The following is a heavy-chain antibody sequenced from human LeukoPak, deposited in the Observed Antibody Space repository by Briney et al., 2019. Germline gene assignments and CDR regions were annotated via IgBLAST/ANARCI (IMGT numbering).Heavy chain of an antibody. Sequence: GESLKISFQGSGSRFTTYWIGWVRQMPGKGLEWMGIIYSGDSETRYSPSFQGQVTISVDKSTTTAYLQWTSLKASDTAKYYCATTLYSGIYGDAFDIWGQGTMVTVSS. CDR3: ATTLYSGIYGDAFDI. V-gene: IGHV5-51*01. CDR1: GSRFTTYW. CDR2: IYSGDSET. J-gene: IGHJ3*02. D-gene: IGHD1-26*01.